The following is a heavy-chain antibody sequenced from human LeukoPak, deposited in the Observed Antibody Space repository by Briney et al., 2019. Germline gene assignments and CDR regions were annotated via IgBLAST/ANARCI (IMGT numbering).Heavy chain of an antibody. Sequence: SETLSLTCAVSGYYISSGYYWGWIRQHPGKGLDWNGSIYHSGSTYYNPSLKSRVTISVDTSKNQFSLKLSSVTAADTAVYYCARRSYYDFWSGYYFDYWGQGTLVTVSS. V-gene: IGHV4-38-2*01. CDR3: ARRSYYDFWSGYYFDY. D-gene: IGHD3-3*01. CDR2: IYHSGST. J-gene: IGHJ4*02. CDR1: GYYISSGYY.